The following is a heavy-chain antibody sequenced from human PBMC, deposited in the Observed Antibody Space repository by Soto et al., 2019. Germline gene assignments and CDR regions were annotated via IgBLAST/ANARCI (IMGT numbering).Heavy chain of an antibody. CDR1: GGSMSSYY. Sequence: SSETLSLTCTVSGGSMSSYYWTWLRQSPGRGLEWIGYISYSGGTYYNPSLKSRVTISADTSKNQFSLRMNSMIAADTAVYYCARADPDASVGYWGQGTLVTVSS. V-gene: IGHV4-59*01. D-gene: IGHD2-15*01. CDR3: ARADPDASVGY. J-gene: IGHJ4*02. CDR2: ISYSGGT.